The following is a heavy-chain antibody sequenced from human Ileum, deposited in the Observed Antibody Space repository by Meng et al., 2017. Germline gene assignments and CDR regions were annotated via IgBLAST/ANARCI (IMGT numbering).Heavy chain of an antibody. D-gene: IGHD3-10*01. CDR1: GITLTGYY. Sequence: VELGQSGAEVGKPGASVKVSCKSSGITLTGYYIHWVRQAPGQGLEWMGQIKFNDGGTYYVQKFEGRVTLTRDTSINTVYMELSSLKSDDTAVYYCARENWYYDYWGQGTLVTVSS. V-gene: IGHV1-2*06. J-gene: IGHJ4*02. CDR3: ARENWYYDY. CDR2: IKFNDGGT.